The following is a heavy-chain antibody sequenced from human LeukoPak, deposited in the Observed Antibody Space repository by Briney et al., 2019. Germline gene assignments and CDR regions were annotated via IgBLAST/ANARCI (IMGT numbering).Heavy chain of an antibody. D-gene: IGHD2-2*01. J-gene: IGHJ4*02. CDR3: ARAPGYCSSTSCYSLDY. V-gene: IGHV3-13*01. CDR2: IGTAGDT. CDR1: GFTFSSYD. Sequence: GGSLRLSCAASGFTFSSYDMHRVRQATGKGLEWVSAIGTAGDTYYPGSVKGRFTISRENAKNSLYLQMNSLRAGDTAVYYCARAPGYCSSTSCYSLDYWGQGTLVTVSS.